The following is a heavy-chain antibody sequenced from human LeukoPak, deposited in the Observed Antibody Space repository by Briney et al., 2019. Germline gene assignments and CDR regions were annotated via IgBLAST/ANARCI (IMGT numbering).Heavy chain of an antibody. CDR2: IIPIFGTA. J-gene: IGHJ4*02. Sequence: SVKVSCKASGGTFSSYAISWVRQAPGQGHEWMGGIIPIFGTANYAQKFQGRVTITTDESTSTAYMELSSLRSEDTAVYYCARDYYGDYGLLDYWGQGTLVTVSS. D-gene: IGHD4-17*01. CDR1: GGTFSSYA. CDR3: ARDYYGDYGLLDY. V-gene: IGHV1-69*05.